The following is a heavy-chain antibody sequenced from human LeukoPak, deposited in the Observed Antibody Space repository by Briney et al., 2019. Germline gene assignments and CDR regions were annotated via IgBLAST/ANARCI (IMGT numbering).Heavy chain of an antibody. CDR2: IIPIFGTA. D-gene: IGHD3-22*01. CDR3: ARGESYYYDSSGFWFDY. J-gene: IGHJ4*02. V-gene: IGHV1-69*13. Sequence: GASVKVSCKASGGTFSSYAISWVRQAPGQGLEWMGGIIPIFGTANYAQKFQGRVTITADESTSTAYMELSSLRSEDTAVYYCARGESYYYDSSGFWFDYWGQGTLVTVSS. CDR1: GGTFSSYA.